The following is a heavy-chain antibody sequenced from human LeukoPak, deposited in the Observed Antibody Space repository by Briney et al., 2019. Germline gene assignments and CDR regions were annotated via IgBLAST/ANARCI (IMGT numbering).Heavy chain of an antibody. D-gene: IGHD5-24*01. CDR3: ARAPYGYNNQYYFDY. Sequence: SVKVSFKACVGTFSSYAISWVRQAPGQGLEWMGGIIPIFGTANYAQKFQGRVTIATDESTSTAYMELSSLRSEDTAVYYCARAPYGYNNQYYFDYWGQGTLVTVSS. CDR1: VGTFSSYA. CDR2: IIPIFGTA. V-gene: IGHV1-69*05. J-gene: IGHJ4*02.